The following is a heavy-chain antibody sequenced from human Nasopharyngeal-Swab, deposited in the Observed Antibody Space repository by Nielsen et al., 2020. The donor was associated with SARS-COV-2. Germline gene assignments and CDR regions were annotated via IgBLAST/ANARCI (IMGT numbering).Heavy chain of an antibody. Sequence: ASVKVSCKASGYTLSNYAMDWVRQAPGQRPEFMGWINAGKGNTIYSQRFQGRVRISRDTSANTVYMELSRLRSADTAVYYCARVPAVAASRIDYWGQGTLVTVSS. J-gene: IGHJ4*02. D-gene: IGHD6-19*01. V-gene: IGHV1-3*01. CDR1: GYTLSNYA. CDR2: INAGKGNT. CDR3: ARVPAVAASRIDY.